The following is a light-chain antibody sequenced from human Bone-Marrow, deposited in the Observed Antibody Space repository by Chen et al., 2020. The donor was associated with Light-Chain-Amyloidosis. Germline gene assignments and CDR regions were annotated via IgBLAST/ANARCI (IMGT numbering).Light chain of an antibody. CDR2: DDS. CDR3: QVWDRSSDRPV. CDR1: NIGSTS. Sequence: SYVLTHPSSVPVAPRQTATLACGGNNIGSTSVHWYQQTPGQAPLLVVYDDSDRPSGIPERLSGSNSGNTATLTISRVEAGDEADYYCQVWDRSSDRPVFGGGTKLTVL. J-gene: IGLJ3*02. V-gene: IGLV3-21*02.